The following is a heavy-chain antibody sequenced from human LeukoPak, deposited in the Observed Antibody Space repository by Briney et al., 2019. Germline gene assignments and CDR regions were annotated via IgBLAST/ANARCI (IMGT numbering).Heavy chain of an antibody. CDR2: ISGSGGST. D-gene: IGHD2-2*01. J-gene: IGHJ4*02. Sequence: PGGSLRLSCAASGFTFSSYAMSWVRQAPGKGLEWVSAISGSGGSTYYADSVKGRFTISRDNSKNTLYLQMNSLRAEDTAVYYCAKGRGSTRSNSPFDYWGQGTLVTVSS. V-gene: IGHV3-23*01. CDR3: AKGRGSTRSNSPFDY. CDR1: GFTFSSYA.